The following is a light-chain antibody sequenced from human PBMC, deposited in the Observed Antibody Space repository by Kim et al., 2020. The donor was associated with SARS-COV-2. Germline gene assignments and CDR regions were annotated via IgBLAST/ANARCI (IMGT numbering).Light chain of an antibody. V-gene: IGLV3-19*01. CDR3: NSRDSNDNVV. J-gene: IGLJ2*01. Sequence: VSLGETVRITCQGDSLRSYYATWYQQKPGQAPILVIYGKNNRPSGIPDRFSGSSSGNTASLTITGTQAGDEADYYCNSRDSNDNVVFGGGTKLTVL. CDR2: GKN. CDR1: SLRSYY.